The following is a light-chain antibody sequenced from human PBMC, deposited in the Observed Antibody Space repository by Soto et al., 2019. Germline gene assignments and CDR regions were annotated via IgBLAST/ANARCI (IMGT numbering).Light chain of an antibody. J-gene: IGKJ1*01. V-gene: IGKV3-15*01. CDR2: GAS. CDR1: QSVSSN. CDR3: QQYNDWPWA. Sequence: EIVMTQSPANLSVSPGERATLSCRASQSVSSNLAWHQHSPGQAPRLLIYGASTRATGIPGRFSGSGSGTDFTLTISSLQSEDFGVYYCQQYNDWPWAFGQGTKVEIK.